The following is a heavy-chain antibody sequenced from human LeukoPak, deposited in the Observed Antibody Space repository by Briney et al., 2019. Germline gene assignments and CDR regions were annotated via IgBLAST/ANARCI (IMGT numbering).Heavy chain of an antibody. CDR2: IRYDGSNK. J-gene: IGHJ4*02. CDR3: AKDRGSSSVFDY. CDR1: GFTFSSYG. V-gene: IGHV3-30*02. D-gene: IGHD6-6*01. Sequence: GGSLRLSCAASGFTFSSYGMHWVRQAPGKGLEWVAFIRYDGSNKYYADSVKGRFTISRDNSKNTLYLQMNSLRAEDTAVYYCAKDRGSSSVFDYWGQGTLVTVSS.